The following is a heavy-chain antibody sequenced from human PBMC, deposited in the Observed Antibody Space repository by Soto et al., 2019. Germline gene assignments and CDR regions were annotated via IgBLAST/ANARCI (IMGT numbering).Heavy chain of an antibody. V-gene: IGHV4-31*02. Sequence: LSLTCSVSGASVSSGGYFWTWIRQLPGKGLEWIGYIYYSGSTYYNPSLKSRVTISVDTSKNQFSLKLSSVTAADTAVYYCASGRVFPAYFQHWGQGTLVPVSS. CDR1: GASVSSGGYF. D-gene: IGHD2-21*01. CDR3: ASGRVFPAYFQH. CDR2: IYYSGST. J-gene: IGHJ1*01.